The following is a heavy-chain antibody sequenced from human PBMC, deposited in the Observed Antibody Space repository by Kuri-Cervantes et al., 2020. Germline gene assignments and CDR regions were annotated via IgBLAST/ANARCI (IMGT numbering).Heavy chain of an antibody. J-gene: IGHJ4*02. CDR2: IYYSGST. V-gene: IGHV4-59*12. CDR1: GGSMNSYY. D-gene: IGHD1-26*01. Sequence: SETLSLTCTVSGGSMNSYYWSWIRQAPGEGLEWIANIYYSGSTNYKPSLKSRVSISVDKSKNQFSLKLSSVTAADTAVYYCARDMRELGIYWGQGTLVTVSS. CDR3: ARDMRELGIY.